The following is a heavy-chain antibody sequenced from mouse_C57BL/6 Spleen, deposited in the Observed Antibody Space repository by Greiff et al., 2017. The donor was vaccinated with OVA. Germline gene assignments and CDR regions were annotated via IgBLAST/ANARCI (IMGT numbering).Heavy chain of an antibody. CDR2: IDPEDSET. V-gene: IGHV14-2*01. D-gene: IGHD1-1*01. Sequence: EVQLQQSGAELVKPGASVKLSCTASGFNIKDYYMHWVKQRTEQGLEWIGRIDPEDSETKYAPKFQGKATITADTSSNTAYLQLSSLTSEDTAVYYCARGYYGSRGWWFDVWGTGTTVTVSS. J-gene: IGHJ1*03. CDR1: GFNIKDYY. CDR3: ARGYYGSRGWWFDV.